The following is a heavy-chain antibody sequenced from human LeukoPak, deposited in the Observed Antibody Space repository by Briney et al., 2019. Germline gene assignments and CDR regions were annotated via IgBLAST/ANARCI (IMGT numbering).Heavy chain of an antibody. CDR1: GFTFDYYG. Sequence: GGSLRLSCVASGFTFDYYGMHWVRQAPGKGLEWVCLITWDGGSRYYADSVKGRFTISRDDSKKSLYLQMNSLRGEDTAIYYCAKDKRAGSASYSFDYWGQGTPVTVSS. J-gene: IGHJ4*02. CDR3: AKDKRAGSASYSFDY. CDR2: ITWDGGSR. D-gene: IGHD3-10*01. V-gene: IGHV3-43D*04.